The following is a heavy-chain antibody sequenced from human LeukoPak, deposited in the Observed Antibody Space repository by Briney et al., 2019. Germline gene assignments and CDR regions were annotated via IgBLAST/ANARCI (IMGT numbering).Heavy chain of an antibody. CDR2: INHSGST. CDR1: GGSFSGYY. J-gene: IGHJ5*02. CDR3: ARGLVAVAATGSGFDP. V-gene: IGHV4-34*01. D-gene: IGHD2-15*01. Sequence: SETLSLTCAVYGGSFSGYYWSWIRQPPGKGLEWIGEINHSGSTNYNPSLKSRVTISVDTSKNQFSLKLSSVTAADTAVYYCARGLVAVAATGSGFDPWGQGTLVTVSS.